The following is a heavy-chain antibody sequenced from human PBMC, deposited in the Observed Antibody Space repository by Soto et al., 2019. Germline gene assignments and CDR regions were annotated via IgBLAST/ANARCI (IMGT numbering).Heavy chain of an antibody. Sequence: SETLSLTCAVYGGSFSGYYWSWIRQPPGKGLEWIGEINHSGSTNYNPSLKSRVTISVDTSKNQFSLKLSSVTAADTAVYYCARMGFGYSDGFSGRGRYYYYGMDVWRQGTMVTVSS. CDR1: GGSFSGYY. J-gene: IGHJ6*02. CDR2: INHSGST. D-gene: IGHD5-18*01. V-gene: IGHV4-34*01. CDR3: ARMGFGYSDGFSGRGRYYYYGMDV.